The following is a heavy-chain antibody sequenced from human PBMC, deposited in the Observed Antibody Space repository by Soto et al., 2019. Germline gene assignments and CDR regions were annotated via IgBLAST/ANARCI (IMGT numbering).Heavy chain of an antibody. D-gene: IGHD2-2*02. CDR1: GFTVSSNY. CDR2: IYSGGST. V-gene: IGHV3-66*01. CDR3: VRGGRGYTRDDVFDI. J-gene: IGHJ3*02. Sequence: GGSLRLSCAASGFTVSSNYMSWVRQAPGKGLEWVSVIYSGGSTYYADSVKGRFTISRDNSKNTLYLQMNSLGTEDTAVYYCVRGGRGYTRDDVFDIWGQGTMVTVSS.